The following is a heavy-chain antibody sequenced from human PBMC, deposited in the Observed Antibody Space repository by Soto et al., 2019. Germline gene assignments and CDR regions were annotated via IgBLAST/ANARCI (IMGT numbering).Heavy chain of an antibody. CDR2: ISYSGST. CDR1: GGSISSGNYY. Sequence: PSETLSLTCTVSGGSISSGNYYWSWIRQPPGKGLERIGFISYSGSTYYSTSLKSRVTISVDTSTSQFSLNLSFVTAADTSVYYCATMGTPATGLYFFDYWGQGSLVTVSS. J-gene: IGHJ4*02. D-gene: IGHD2-15*01. CDR3: ATMGTPATGLYFFDY. V-gene: IGHV4-30-4*01.